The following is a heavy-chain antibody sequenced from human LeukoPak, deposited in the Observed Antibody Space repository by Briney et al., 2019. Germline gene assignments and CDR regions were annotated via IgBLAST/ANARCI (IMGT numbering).Heavy chain of an antibody. J-gene: IGHJ4*02. CDR2: IKQDASEK. V-gene: IGHV3-7*01. D-gene: IGHD6-19*01. CDR3: AREGGSGWSFDY. Sequence: GGSLRLSCAASGFTLSTNWMSWVRQAPGKGLEWVANIKQDASEKHYVDSVRGRFTISRDNAKNSLYLQMNSLRAEDTAVYYCAREGGSGWSFDYWGQGTLVTVSS. CDR1: GFTLSTNW.